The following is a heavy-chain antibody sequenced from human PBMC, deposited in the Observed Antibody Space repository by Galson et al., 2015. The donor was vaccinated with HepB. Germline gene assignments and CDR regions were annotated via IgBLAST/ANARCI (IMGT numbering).Heavy chain of an antibody. D-gene: IGHD5-18*01. V-gene: IGHV2-70*01. J-gene: IGHJ6*02. CDR2: NDWDDDK. Sequence: PALVKPTQTLTLTCTFSGFSLSTSGMCVSWIRQPPGKALEWLALNDWDDDKYYSTSLKNRLTISKDTSKNQVVLTMTNMDPVDTATYYCARIRGYSYGLYYYYSGMDVWGQGTTVTVSS. CDR3: ARIRGYSYGLYYYYSGMDV. CDR1: GFSLSTSGMC.